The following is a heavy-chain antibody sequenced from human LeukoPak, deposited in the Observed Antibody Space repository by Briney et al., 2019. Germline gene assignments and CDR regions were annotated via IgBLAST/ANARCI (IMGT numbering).Heavy chain of an antibody. J-gene: IGHJ6*03. CDR2: MNPNSGNT. CDR3: ARAYSSGFPFGYYMDV. CDR1: GYTFTSYD. Sequence: ASVKVSCKASGYTFTSYDINWVRQATGQGLEWMGWMNPNSGNTGYAQKFQGRVTITRNTSISTAYMELSSLRSEDMAVYYCARAYSSGFPFGYYMDVWGKGTTVTVSS. D-gene: IGHD6-19*01. V-gene: IGHV1-8*03.